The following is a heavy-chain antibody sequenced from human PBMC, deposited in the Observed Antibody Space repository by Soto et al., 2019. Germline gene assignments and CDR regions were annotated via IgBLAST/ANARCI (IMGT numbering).Heavy chain of an antibody. J-gene: IGHJ6*02. CDR2: IKSKTDGGTT. V-gene: IGHV3-15*01. CDR3: TTDYIAAAGRDYYGMDV. CDR1: GFTFSNAW. Sequence: GGSLRLSCAASGFTFSNAWMSWVRQAPGKGLEWVGRIKSKTDGGTTDYAAPVKGRFTISRDDSKNTLYLQMNSLKTEDTAVYYCTTDYIAAAGRDYYGMDVWGQGTTVTVSS. D-gene: IGHD6-13*01.